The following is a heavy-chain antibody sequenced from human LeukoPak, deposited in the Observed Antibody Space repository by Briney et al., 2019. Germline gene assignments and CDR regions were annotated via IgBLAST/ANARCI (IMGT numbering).Heavy chain of an antibody. CDR3: ARDEAVMTTVLSDAFDI. D-gene: IGHD4-17*01. Sequence: PGGSLRLSCAASGFTFSSYGMHWVRQAPGKGLEWVALIWYDGSKKFYTDSVKGRFTTSRDNSKNTLYLQMNSLRAEDTAVYYCARDEAVMTTVLSDAFDIWGQGTMVTVSS. CDR1: GFTFSSYG. V-gene: IGHV3-33*01. J-gene: IGHJ3*02. CDR2: IWYDGSKK.